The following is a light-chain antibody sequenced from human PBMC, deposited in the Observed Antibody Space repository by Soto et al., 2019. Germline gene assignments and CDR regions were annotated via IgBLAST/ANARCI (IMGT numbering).Light chain of an antibody. CDR2: DAS. V-gene: IGKV3-11*01. J-gene: IGKJ5*01. CDR3: QQRYRWPPIT. Sequence: EIVLTQSPATLSLSPGERATLSCRASQTVIKYLAWFQQKPGQAPRLLIYDASTRATGIPARFSGSGSGTDFTLTISSLEPEDFAVYYCQQRYRWPPITFGQGTRLQIK. CDR1: QTVIKY.